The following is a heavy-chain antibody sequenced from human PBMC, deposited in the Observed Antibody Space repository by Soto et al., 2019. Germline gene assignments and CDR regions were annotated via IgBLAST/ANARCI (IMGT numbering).Heavy chain of an antibody. CDR1: GVSISSGNW. CDR2: IFHDGTA. V-gene: IGHV4-4*02. CDR3: ARLVYDTRLNYMYFDF. D-gene: IGHD3-10*01. J-gene: IGHJ4*02. Sequence: SETLSLTCAVSGVSISSGNWWTFVRQSPQRGLEYIGEIFHDGTANYYPSFERRVAISVDTSKNQFSLKLTSVTAADTAIYFCARLVYDTRLNYMYFDFWGQGTLVTVSS.